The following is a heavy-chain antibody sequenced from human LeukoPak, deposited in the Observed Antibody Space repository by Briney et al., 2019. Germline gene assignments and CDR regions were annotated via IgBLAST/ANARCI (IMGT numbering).Heavy chain of an antibody. CDR3: AKDHSGSFYPLYYFDY. J-gene: IGHJ4*02. D-gene: IGHD3-10*01. CDR2: IKQDGSEK. V-gene: IGHV3-7*03. CDR1: GFTFSSYW. Sequence: HPGGSLRLSCAASGFTFSSYWMSWVRQAPGKGLEWVANIKQDGSEKYYVDSVKGRFTISRDNAKNSLYLQMNSLRAEDTAVYYCAKDHSGSFYPLYYFDYWGQGTLVTVSS.